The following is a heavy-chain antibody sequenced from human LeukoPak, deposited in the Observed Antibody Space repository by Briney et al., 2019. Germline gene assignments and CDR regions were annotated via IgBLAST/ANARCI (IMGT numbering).Heavy chain of an antibody. D-gene: IGHD1-1*01. J-gene: IGHJ6*02. CDR3: ARHGTSSYYYYAMDV. Sequence: PSETLSLTCTVSGGSISSYYCSWIRQSPGKGLEWIGYIHSSGSTKYNPSLKSRLTMSVDTSKNQFSLKLSSVTAADTAVYYCARHGTSSYYYYAMDVWGQGTTVTVSS. CDR1: GGSISSYY. CDR2: IHSSGST. V-gene: IGHV4-59*08.